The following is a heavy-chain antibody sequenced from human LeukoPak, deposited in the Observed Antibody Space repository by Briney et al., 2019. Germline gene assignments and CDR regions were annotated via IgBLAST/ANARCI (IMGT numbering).Heavy chain of an antibody. CDR3: AKDTQQLVPGYFDY. D-gene: IGHD6-13*01. V-gene: IGHV3-23*01. J-gene: IGHJ4*02. Sequence: GGSLRLSCAASGFTFSSYAMSWVRQAPGKGLEWVSGISGSGGSTYYADSVKGLFTISRDNSKNTLYLQMNSLRAEDTAVYYCAKDTQQLVPGYFDYWGQGTLVTVSS. CDR2: ISGSGGST. CDR1: GFTFSSYA.